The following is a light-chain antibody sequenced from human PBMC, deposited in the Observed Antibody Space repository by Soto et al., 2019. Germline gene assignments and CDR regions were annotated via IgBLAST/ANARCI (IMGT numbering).Light chain of an antibody. CDR2: DAS. Sequence: DTQMTQPPSTLSASVGDRVTITCRASQSISSWLAWYQQKPGKAPKLLIYDASSLESGVPSRFSGSGSGTEFTLTISSLQPDDFATYYCQQYNSYSYTFGQGTKLEIK. V-gene: IGKV1-5*01. CDR1: QSISSW. CDR3: QQYNSYSYT. J-gene: IGKJ2*01.